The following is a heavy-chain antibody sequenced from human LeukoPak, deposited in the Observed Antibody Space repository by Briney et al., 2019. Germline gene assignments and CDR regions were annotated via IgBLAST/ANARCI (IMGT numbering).Heavy chain of an antibody. V-gene: IGHV3-23*01. CDR3: VRRGDASSGWGDHDY. D-gene: IGHD6-19*01. J-gene: IGHJ4*02. CDR2: IGGSGDKT. Sequence: GGSLSLSCAASGFTFSNAWMSWVRQAPGKGLGWVSTIGGSGDKTFYADPVKGRFTISRDNSKNMLHLQMSSLTGEDTALYHCVRRGDASSGWGDHDYWGQGALVTVSS. CDR1: GFTFSNAW.